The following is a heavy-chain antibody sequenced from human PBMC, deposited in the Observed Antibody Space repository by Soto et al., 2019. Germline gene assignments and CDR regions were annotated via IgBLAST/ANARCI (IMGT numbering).Heavy chain of an antibody. Sequence: PGESLKISCKGSGYSFTSYWIGWVRQMPGKDLEWMGIIYPSDSDVRYSPSFQGQVTMSADKSISTVYLQWNSLKASDTAMYYCARIIADWYFDLWGRGTLVTVSS. J-gene: IGHJ2*01. D-gene: IGHD3-16*02. CDR1: GYSFTSYW. CDR2: IYPSDSDV. CDR3: ARIIADWYFDL. V-gene: IGHV5-51*01.